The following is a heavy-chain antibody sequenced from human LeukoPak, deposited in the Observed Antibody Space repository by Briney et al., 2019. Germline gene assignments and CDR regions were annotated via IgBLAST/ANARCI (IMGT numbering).Heavy chain of an antibody. J-gene: IGHJ2*01. D-gene: IGHD6-19*01. V-gene: IGHV3-13*01. CDR2: IGTAGDT. CDR3: ARGAVAGLDWYFDL. CDR1: GFTFSSYD. Sequence: GGSLRLSCAASGFTFSSYDMHWVRQATGKGLERVSAIGTAGDTYYPGSVKGRFTISRENAKNSLYLQMNSLRAGDTAVYYRARGAVAGLDWYFDLWGRGTLVTVSS.